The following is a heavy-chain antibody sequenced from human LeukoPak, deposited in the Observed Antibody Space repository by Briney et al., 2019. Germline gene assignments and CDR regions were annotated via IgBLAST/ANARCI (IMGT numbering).Heavy chain of an antibody. CDR3: ARDRPCYYDSSGDEGYYYGMDV. J-gene: IGHJ6*02. CDR1: GGSISSGGYY. CDR2: IYYSGST. V-gene: IGHV4-31*03. Sequence: SETLSLTCTVSGGSISSGGYYWSWIRQHPGKGLEWIGYIYYSGSTYYNPSLKSRVTISVDTSKNQFSLKLSSVTAADTAVYYCARDRPCYYDSSGDEGYYYGMDVWGQGTTVTVSS. D-gene: IGHD3-22*01.